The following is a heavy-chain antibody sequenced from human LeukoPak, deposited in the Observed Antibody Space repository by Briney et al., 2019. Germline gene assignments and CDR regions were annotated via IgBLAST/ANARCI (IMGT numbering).Heavy chain of an antibody. CDR3: ARVKVVRGPGPTGAGVWFDP. J-gene: IGHJ5*02. CDR1: GGSFSGYY. V-gene: IGHV4-34*01. CDR2: INHSGST. D-gene: IGHD3-10*01. Sequence: SETLSLTCAVYGGSFSGYYWSWIRQPPGKWLEWIGEINHSGSTNYNPSLKSRVTISVDTSKNQFSLKLSSVTAADTAVYYCARVKVVRGPGPTGAGVWFDPWGQGTLVTVSS.